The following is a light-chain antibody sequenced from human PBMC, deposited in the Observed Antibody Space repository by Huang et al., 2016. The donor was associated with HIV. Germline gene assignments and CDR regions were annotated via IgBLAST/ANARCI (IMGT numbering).Light chain of an antibody. CDR1: QSLLHDTGYDY. V-gene: IGKV2-28*01. J-gene: IGKJ4*01. Sequence: DIVMIQSPFSLPVTPGGPASNSCRSSQSLLHDTGYDYLYWYLQRPGQSSQVLIDLGSSRAPGVPDRVSGSGSGTNFTLKISRVEAEDVGVYYCMQALQSLTFGGGTRVEIK. CDR3: MQALQSLT. CDR2: LGS.